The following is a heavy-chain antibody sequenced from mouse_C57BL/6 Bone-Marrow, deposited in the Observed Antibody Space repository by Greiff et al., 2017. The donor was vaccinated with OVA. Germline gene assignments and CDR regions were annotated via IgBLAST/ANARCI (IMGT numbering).Heavy chain of an antibody. CDR2: IYPGGGYT. J-gene: IGHJ2*01. CDR1: GYTFTNYW. V-gene: IGHV1-63*01. D-gene: IGHD1-1*01. CDR3: ARSRITTVPFDY. Sequence: QVQLKQSGAELVRPGTSVKMSCKASGYTFTNYWLGWAKQRPGHGLEWIGDIYPGGGYTNYNEKFKGKATLTADKSSSTAYMQFSSLTSEDSAIDYCARSRITTVPFDYWGQGTTLTVSS.